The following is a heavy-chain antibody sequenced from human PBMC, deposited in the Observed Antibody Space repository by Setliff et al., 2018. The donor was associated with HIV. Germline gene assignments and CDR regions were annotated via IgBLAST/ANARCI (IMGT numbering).Heavy chain of an antibody. Sequence: ASVKVSCKASGYTFTSYDINWVRQATGQGLEWMAWMNPNSGNTGYAQKFQGRVTMTRNTSISTAYMELSSLRSEDTAVYYCARVSSKRAVGASPAGDYWGQGTLVTVSS. CDR1: GYTFTSYD. CDR3: ARVSSKRAVGASPAGDY. J-gene: IGHJ4*02. V-gene: IGHV1-8*02. D-gene: IGHD1-26*01. CDR2: MNPNSGNT.